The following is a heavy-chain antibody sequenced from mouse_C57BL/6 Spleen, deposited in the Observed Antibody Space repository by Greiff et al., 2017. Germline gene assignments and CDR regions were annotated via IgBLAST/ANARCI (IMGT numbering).Heavy chain of an antibody. V-gene: IGHV1-52*01. CDR3: ARQYYGSSPYWYFDV. Sequence: QVQLQQPGAELVRPGSSVKLSCKASGYTFTSYWMHWVKQRPIQGLEWIGNIDPSDSETHYNQKFKDKATLTVDKSSSTAYMQLSSLTSEDSAVYSCARQYYGSSPYWYFDVWGTGTTVTVSS. CDR2: IDPSDSET. CDR1: GYTFTSYW. D-gene: IGHD1-1*01. J-gene: IGHJ1*03.